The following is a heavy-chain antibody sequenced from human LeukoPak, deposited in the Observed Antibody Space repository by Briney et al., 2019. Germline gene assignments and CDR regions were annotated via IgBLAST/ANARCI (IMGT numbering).Heavy chain of an antibody. V-gene: IGHV1-8*01. CDR2: MNPNSGNT. CDR1: GYTFTSYD. D-gene: IGHD6-19*01. J-gene: IGHJ5*02. Sequence: GASVKVSCKASGYTFTSYDINWVRQATGQGLEWMGWMNPNSGNTGYAQKFQGRVTMTRNTSISTAYMELSSLRSEDTAVYYCARGREQWLVIGGYNWSDPWGQGTLVTVSS. CDR3: ARGREQWLVIGGYNWSDP.